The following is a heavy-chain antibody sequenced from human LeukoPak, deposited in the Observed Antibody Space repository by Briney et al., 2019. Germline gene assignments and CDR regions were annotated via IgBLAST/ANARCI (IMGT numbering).Heavy chain of an antibody. CDR2: INHGGST. Sequence: PSETLSLTCAVYGGSFSGDFWSWIRQSPGKGLEWIGEINHGGSTTYNPSLQSRVTMSVDTSTNQISLKMTSVTAADTAIYYCARAGYGDSDFDYWGQGTLVTVSS. V-gene: IGHV4-34*01. CDR1: GGSFSGDF. J-gene: IGHJ4*02. D-gene: IGHD4-17*01. CDR3: ARAGYGDSDFDY.